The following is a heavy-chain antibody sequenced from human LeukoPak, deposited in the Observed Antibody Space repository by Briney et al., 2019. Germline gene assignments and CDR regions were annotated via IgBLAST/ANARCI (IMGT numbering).Heavy chain of an antibody. CDR1: GFTFTNAW. Sequence: PGGSLRLSCAASGFTFTNAWMSWVRQAPGKGLEWVGRIRSKTDRGTADYAAPVKGRFTISRDDSKNTLYLQMNSLKAEDTAVYYCTRYSSGWYWGQGTLVTVS. CDR3: TRYSSGWY. J-gene: IGHJ4*02. CDR2: IRSKTDRGTA. V-gene: IGHV3-15*01. D-gene: IGHD6-19*01.